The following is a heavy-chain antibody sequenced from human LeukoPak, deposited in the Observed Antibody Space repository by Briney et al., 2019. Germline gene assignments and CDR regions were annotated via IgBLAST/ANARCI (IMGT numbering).Heavy chain of an antibody. CDR1: GFTFSTYS. V-gene: IGHV3-21*01. CDR3: ARDSYYYDSSGYYLYYFDY. CDR2: ISSSSSYI. D-gene: IGHD3-22*01. J-gene: IGHJ4*02. Sequence: AGGSLRLSCAASGFTFSTYSMTWVRQAPGKGLEWVSSISSSSSYIYYADSVKGRFTISRDNAKNSLYLQMNSLRAEDTAVYYCARDSYYYDSSGYYLYYFDYWGQGTLVTVSS.